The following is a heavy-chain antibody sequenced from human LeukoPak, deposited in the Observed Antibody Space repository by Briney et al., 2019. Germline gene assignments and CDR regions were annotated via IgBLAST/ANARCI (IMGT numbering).Heavy chain of an antibody. Sequence: ASVKVSCKASAYTFTNYYLHWVRQAPGQGLEWMGIINPSGGSTSYAQKFQGGVTMTSDTSISTAYMQLSSLRSDDTAVYYCARGRGGSGLPNWFDPWGQGTLVTVSS. D-gene: IGHD6-19*01. CDR2: INPSGGST. CDR3: ARGRGGSGLPNWFDP. CDR1: AYTFTNYY. J-gene: IGHJ5*02. V-gene: IGHV1-46*01.